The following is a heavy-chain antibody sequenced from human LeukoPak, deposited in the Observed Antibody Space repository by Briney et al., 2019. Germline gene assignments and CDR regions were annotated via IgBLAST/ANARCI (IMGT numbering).Heavy chain of an antibody. Sequence: GASVKVSCKTSGYTFTSYAISWVRQAPGQGLEWMGWINTNTGNPTYAQGFTGRYAFSLDTSVSTAYLQISGLQADDTAVYYCGRVVPVSRKKTQYSSSWFDYWGQGTLVTVSS. J-gene: IGHJ4*02. V-gene: IGHV7-4-1*02. CDR1: GYTFTSYA. CDR3: GRVVPVSRKKTQYSSSWFDY. CDR2: INTNTGNP. D-gene: IGHD6-13*01.